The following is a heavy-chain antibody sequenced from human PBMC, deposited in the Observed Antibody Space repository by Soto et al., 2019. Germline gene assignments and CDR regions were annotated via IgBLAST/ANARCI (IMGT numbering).Heavy chain of an antibody. CDR1: GGSISSYY. CDR3: ARYKSNYYYGMDV. D-gene: IGHD1-20*01. Sequence: PSETLSLTCTVSGGSISSYYWSWIRQSPGKGLEWIGYISYSGSTKYNPSLKSRVTISVDTSKNQFSLKLSSVTAADTAVYYCARYKSNYYYGMDVWGQGTTVTVSS. CDR2: ISYSGST. J-gene: IGHJ6*02. V-gene: IGHV4-59*01.